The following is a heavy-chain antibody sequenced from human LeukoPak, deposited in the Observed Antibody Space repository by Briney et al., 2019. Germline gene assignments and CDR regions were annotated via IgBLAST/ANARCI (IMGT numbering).Heavy chain of an antibody. CDR1: GFTFSNYW. CDR3: AREILAPGKTHDY. V-gene: IGHV3-74*01. Sequence: GGSLRLSCAASGFTFSNYWMHWVRQVPGKGLVWVSRINDDGSATFYADSVKGRFTISRDNAKNTLFLQINSLRAEDTAVYYCAREILAPGKTHDYWGQGTLVAVSS. J-gene: IGHJ4*02. CDR2: INDDGSAT.